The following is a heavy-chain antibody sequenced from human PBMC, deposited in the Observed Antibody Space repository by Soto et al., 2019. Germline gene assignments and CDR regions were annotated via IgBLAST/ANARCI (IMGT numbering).Heavy chain of an antibody. CDR1: RVAFSKFI. CDR2: IIPIFGTA. Sequence: QAQLEQSGGEVKKPGSSVKVSCKASRVAFSKFIVTWVRQAPGLGLEWVGGIIPIFGTANYAQKFHGRVTITADESTSTSYMEVNNMRSEDTAVYYCAKVRYSSPMGYYYGMDVGGQGTTVTVSS. J-gene: IGHJ6*02. D-gene: IGHD6-19*01. V-gene: IGHV1-69*01. CDR3: AKVRYSSPMGYYYGMDV.